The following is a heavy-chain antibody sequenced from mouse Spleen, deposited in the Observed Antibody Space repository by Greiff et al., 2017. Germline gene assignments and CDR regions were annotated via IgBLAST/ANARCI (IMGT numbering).Heavy chain of an antibody. J-gene: IGHJ4*01. CDR2: LSSGSSTI. D-gene: IGHD2-4*01. V-gene: IGHV5-17*01. CDR1: GFTFSDYG. Sequence: VQLVESGGGLVKPGGSLKLSCAASGFTFSDYGMHWVRQAPEKGLEWVAYLSSGSSTIYYADTVKGRFTISRDNAKNTLFLQMTSLRSEDTAMYYCARGDDYYYAMDYWGQGTSVTVSS. CDR3: ARGDDYYYAMDY.